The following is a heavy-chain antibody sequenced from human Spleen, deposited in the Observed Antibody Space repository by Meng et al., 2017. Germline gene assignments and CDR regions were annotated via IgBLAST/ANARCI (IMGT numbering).Heavy chain of an antibody. CDR3: ARVGYCGGDCYPLDY. J-gene: IGHJ4*02. D-gene: IGHD2-21*02. V-gene: IGHV4-34*01. CDR2: ISHSGST. Sequence: QVQLQQWGAGLLKPSETLSLTCAVYGGSFTDYYWTWIRQPPGKGLEWIGEISHSGSTNYNPSLKSRVTISVDKSRTQFSLDLSSVTAADTAVYYCARVGYCGGDCYPLDYWGQGTLVTVSS. CDR1: GGSFTDYY.